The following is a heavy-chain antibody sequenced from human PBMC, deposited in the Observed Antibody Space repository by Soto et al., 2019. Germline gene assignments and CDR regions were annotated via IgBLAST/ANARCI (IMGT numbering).Heavy chain of an antibody. CDR2: ISGSGGST. CDR3: GGAPYDSDY. Sequence: XGSLGLTCAASGFTFSSYSMSWVRQAPGKGLEWVSAISGSGGSTYYADSVKGRFTISRDNSKNTLYLQMNSLRAEDTAVYYCGGAPYDSDYWGQGTLVTVSS. V-gene: IGHV3-23*01. J-gene: IGHJ4*02. D-gene: IGHD5-12*01. CDR1: GFTFSSYS.